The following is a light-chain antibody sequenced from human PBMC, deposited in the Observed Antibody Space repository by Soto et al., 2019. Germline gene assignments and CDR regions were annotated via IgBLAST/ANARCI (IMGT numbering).Light chain of an antibody. CDR2: DAF. CDR3: QQYDSFPRT. Sequence: DIQMTQSPSSLSASAGDRVTITCQASQDISHYLNWYQQKPGKAPKLLIDDAFNLETGVPSRFSGSGSGTDFTFTIISLQPEDIATYYCQQYDSFPRTFGQGTKVDIK. CDR1: QDISHY. V-gene: IGKV1-33*01. J-gene: IGKJ1*01.